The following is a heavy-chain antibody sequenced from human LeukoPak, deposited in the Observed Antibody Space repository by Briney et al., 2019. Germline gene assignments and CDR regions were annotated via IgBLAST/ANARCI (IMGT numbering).Heavy chain of an antibody. V-gene: IGHV3-48*01. CDR1: GFIFSRDS. CDR2: ISHDSGVR. CDR3: VRDNPRCCGVVPANIDDY. D-gene: IGHD2-15*01. Sequence: GGSLRLSCAASGFIFSRDSMNWVRQAPGKGLEWISYISHDSGVRYYADSVRGRFTISRDNAKNSLHLQMHSPRAEDTAVYYCVRDNPRCCGVVPANIDDYWGQGTLVTVSS. J-gene: IGHJ4*02.